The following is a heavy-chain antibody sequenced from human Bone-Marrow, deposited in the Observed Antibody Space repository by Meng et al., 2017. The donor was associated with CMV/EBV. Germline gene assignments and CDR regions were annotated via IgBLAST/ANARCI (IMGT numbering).Heavy chain of an antibody. CDR2: IYWNDDK. J-gene: IGHJ4*01. V-gene: IGHV2-5*01. CDR3: AHKYDFWNGYTY. D-gene: IGHD3-3*01. CDR1: GVSLSTGGAG. Sequence: SGPTLVKLTQPLKLPCTFFGVSLSTGGAGVGWIRQPPGKALEWLALIYWNDDKRYSPSLKRRLTITKDTSRNQVVLTMTNMDPVDTATYYCAHKYDFWNGYTYWGHGKLVTVSS.